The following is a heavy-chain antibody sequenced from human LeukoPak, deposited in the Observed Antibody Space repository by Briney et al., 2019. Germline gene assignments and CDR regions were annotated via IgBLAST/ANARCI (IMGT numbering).Heavy chain of an antibody. V-gene: IGHV4-34*01. CDR3: ARGGRTVTPFDY. CDR1: GGSFSGYY. CDR2: INHSGST. J-gene: IGHJ4*02. D-gene: IGHD4-11*01. Sequence: SETLSLTCAVYGGSFSGYYWSWIRQPPGKGLEWIGEINHSGSTNYNPSLESRVTISVDRSKNQFSLKLSSVTAADTAVYYCARGGRTVTPFDYWGQGTLVTVSS.